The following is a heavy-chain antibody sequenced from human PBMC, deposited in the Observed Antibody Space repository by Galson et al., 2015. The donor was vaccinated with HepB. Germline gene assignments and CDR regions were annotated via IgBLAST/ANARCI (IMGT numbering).Heavy chain of an antibody. Sequence: SLRLSCASSGFTFGGYAVNWFRQAPGKGLEWIGFIRRNTYGATTEYAAPLKGRFSISSDDSKNIAHLKMNSLQTEDTAVYFCAREAAGLGGYFDYWGRGTLVTVSS. CDR1: GFTFGGYA. CDR2: IRRNTYGATT. CDR3: AREAAGLGGYFDY. D-gene: IGHD6-13*01. J-gene: IGHJ4*02. V-gene: IGHV3-49*03.